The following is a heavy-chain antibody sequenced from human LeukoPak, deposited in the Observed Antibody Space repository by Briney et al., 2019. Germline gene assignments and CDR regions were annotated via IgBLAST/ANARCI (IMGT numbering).Heavy chain of an antibody. J-gene: IGHJ4*02. CDR2: TYYRSKWYN. CDR3: ARDPRVSAGWQFDY. V-gene: IGHV6-1*01. D-gene: IGHD6-19*01. Sequence: SQTLSLTCAISGDSVSSKSATWNWIRQSPSRGLEWLGKTYYRSKWYNDSAVSVTSRITISPDTSKNQFSLQLNSVTPKDTAVYYCARDPRVSAGWQFDYWGQGTLVTVSS. CDR1: GDSVSSKSAT.